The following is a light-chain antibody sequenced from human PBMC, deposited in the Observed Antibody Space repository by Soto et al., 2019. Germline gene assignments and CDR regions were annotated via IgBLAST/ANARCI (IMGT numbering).Light chain of an antibody. CDR1: QSVGSIY. Sequence: ENLLTQSPGTLSLSPGEGATLSCRASQSVGSIYLAWYQQKPGQAPRLLIYGASSRATGIPDRFSGSGSGTDFTLTISRLEPEDFAMYYCQQYAYSPLTFGGGTKV. CDR3: QQYAYSPLT. V-gene: IGKV3-20*01. J-gene: IGKJ4*01. CDR2: GAS.